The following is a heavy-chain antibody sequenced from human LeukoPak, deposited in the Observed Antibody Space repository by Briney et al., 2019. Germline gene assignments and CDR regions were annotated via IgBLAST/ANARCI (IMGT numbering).Heavy chain of an antibody. Sequence: ASVKVSCTASGYTFTDYHLHWVRQAPGQGLQWMAWINPKSGGTSRSRPFPSRKTLTSDTSIDTAYLQLSRLTSADTAVYFCARRKSGTNPGAFDSWGQGTLVTVSS. J-gene: IGHJ4*02. CDR3: ARRKSGTNPGAFDS. CDR1: GYTFTDYH. CDR2: INPKSGGT. D-gene: IGHD3-10*01. V-gene: IGHV1-2*07.